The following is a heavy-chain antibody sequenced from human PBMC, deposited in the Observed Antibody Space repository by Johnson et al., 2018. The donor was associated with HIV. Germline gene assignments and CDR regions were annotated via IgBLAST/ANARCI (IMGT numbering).Heavy chain of an antibody. Sequence: VQLVESGGGLVQPGGSLRLSCAASGFTFSSYAMSWVRQAPGKGLEWVSAISGSGGSTYYADSVKGRFTISRDHSKNTLYLQMNSLIDEDTAVYYCTTDRKSGWPPFEAFVIWGQGTRVTVSS. CDR1: GFTFSSYA. CDR2: ISGSGGST. CDR3: TTDRKSGWPPFEAFVI. D-gene: IGHD6-19*01. J-gene: IGHJ3*02. V-gene: IGHV3-23*04.